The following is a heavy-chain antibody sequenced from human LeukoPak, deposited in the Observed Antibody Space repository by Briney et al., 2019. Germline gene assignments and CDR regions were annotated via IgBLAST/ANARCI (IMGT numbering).Heavy chain of an antibody. CDR3: ASPEYIAAAATRFAFDI. CDR1: GGTFSSYA. Sequence: GASVKVSCKASGGTFSSYAICWVRQAPGQGLEWMGGIIPIFGTANYAQKFQGRVTITADKSTSTAYMELSNLRSEDTAVYYCASPEYIAAAATRFAFDIWGQGTMVTVSS. V-gene: IGHV1-69*06. CDR2: IIPIFGTA. D-gene: IGHD6-13*01. J-gene: IGHJ3*02.